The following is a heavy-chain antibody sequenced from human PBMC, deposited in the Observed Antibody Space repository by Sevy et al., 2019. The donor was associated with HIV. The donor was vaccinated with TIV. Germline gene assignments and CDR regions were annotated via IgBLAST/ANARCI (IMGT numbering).Heavy chain of an antibody. V-gene: IGHV3-7*01. CDR2: INNDASEI. Sequence: GGSLRLSCAASGFTFNTYWMTWVRQAPGKGLEWVANINNDASEIHYVDSVKGRFTISRDNAKNSLYLQMNSLRVEYSAVYYCARALYSSDSNWGQGTLVAVSS. D-gene: IGHD2-15*01. CDR3: ARALYSSDSN. J-gene: IGHJ4*02. CDR1: GFTFNTYW.